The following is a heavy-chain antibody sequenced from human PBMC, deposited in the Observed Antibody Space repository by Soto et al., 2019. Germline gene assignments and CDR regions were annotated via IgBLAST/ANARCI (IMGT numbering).Heavy chain of an antibody. D-gene: IGHD2-2*01. Sequence: PGESLKISCKGSGYSFTSYWISWVRQMPGKGLEWMGRIDPSDSYTNYSTSFQGHVTISADKSISTAYLQWSSLKASDTAMYYCARQSIVVVPAAPYYGMDVWGQGTTVTVSS. V-gene: IGHV5-10-1*01. CDR1: GYSFTSYW. CDR3: ARQSIVVVPAAPYYGMDV. J-gene: IGHJ6*02. CDR2: IDPSDSYT.